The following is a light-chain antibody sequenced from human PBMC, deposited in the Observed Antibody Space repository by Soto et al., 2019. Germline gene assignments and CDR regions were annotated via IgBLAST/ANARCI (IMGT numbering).Light chain of an antibody. CDR3: QQYHSSPIT. CDR1: QSIGSY. Sequence: EIVLTQSPGTLSLSPGARATLSCRASQSIGSYSAWYQQRPGQAPRLLIYGASGRALGIPDRFSGSGSGTDFTLTISRLEPEDFAVYYCQQYHSSPITFGQGTRLEIK. J-gene: IGKJ5*01. CDR2: GAS. V-gene: IGKV3-20*01.